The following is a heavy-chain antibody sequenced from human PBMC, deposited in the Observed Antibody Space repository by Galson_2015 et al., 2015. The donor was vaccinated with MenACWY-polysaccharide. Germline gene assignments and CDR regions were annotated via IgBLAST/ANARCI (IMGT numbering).Heavy chain of an antibody. Sequence: SLRLSCAASGFTFSSYGMHWVRQAPGKGLEWVTYITYGGSDQNYARSVKGRFTISRDNSKSMLYLQMDSPRAEDTAVYHCAKREARNSGPFDLWGQGALVTVSS. J-gene: IGHJ4*02. D-gene: IGHD6-19*01. CDR3: AKREARNSGPFDL. V-gene: IGHV3-30*18. CDR1: GFTFSSYG. CDR2: ITYGGSDQ.